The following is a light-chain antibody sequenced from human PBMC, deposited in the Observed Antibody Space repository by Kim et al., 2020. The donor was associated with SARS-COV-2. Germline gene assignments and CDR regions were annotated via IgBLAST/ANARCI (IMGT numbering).Light chain of an antibody. CDR1: QSVSSY. V-gene: IGKV3-11*01. CDR2: DAS. J-gene: IGKJ1*01. CDR3: QQRSNWPPGGT. Sequence: PGERGTLSCRASQSVSSYLAWYQQQPGQAPRLIIYDASNRATGIPARFSGSGSGTDFTLTISSLEPEDFAVYYCQQRSNWPPGGTFGQGTKVDIK.